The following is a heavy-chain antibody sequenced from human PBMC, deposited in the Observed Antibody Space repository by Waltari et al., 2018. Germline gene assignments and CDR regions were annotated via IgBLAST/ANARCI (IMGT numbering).Heavy chain of an antibody. CDR2: LNGDGTST. CDR1: GFTFSNYW. CDR3: GRGHPYGMDV. J-gene: IGHJ6*02. V-gene: IGHV3-74*01. Sequence: EVQLVESGGGLVQPGGSLRLSCAASGFTFSNYWMHWVRQAPGKGLVWVSRLNGDGTSTTYADSVEGRFTISRDNAKNTVYLQMYSLRADDTAVYYCGRGHPYGMDVWGQGTTVTVSS.